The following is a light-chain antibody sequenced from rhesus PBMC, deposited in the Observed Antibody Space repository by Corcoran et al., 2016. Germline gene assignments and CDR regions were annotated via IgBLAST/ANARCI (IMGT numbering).Light chain of an antibody. CDR1: QGISRW. J-gene: IGKJ2*01. V-gene: IGKV1-22*01. CDR3: QQCSSRPHS. Sequence: DIQMTQSPSSLSASVGDTVTITCRSSQGISRWLAWYQQKPGKAPKLLIYKASSFQSVVPSRFSGSGSVTEFTLTISSLQSEDFASYYCQQCSSRPHSFGQGTKVEIK. CDR2: KAS.